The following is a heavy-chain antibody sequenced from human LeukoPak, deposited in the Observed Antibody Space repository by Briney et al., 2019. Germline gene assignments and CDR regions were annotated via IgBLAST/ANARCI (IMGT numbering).Heavy chain of an antibody. D-gene: IGHD2-2*01. V-gene: IGHV4-61*01. CDR2: IYYSGST. CDR3: ASTVVVPAAMYGYYFDY. CDR1: GYSISSGYY. J-gene: IGHJ4*02. Sequence: SETLSLTCAVSGYSISSGYYWGWIRQPPGKGLEWIGYIYYSGSTNYNPSLKSRVTISVDTSKDQFSLKLSSVTAADTAVYYCASTVVVPAAMYGYYFDYWGQGTLVTVSS.